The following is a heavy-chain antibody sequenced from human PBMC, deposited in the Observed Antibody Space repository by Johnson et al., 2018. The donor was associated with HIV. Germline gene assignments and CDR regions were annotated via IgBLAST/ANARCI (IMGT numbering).Heavy chain of an antibody. CDR1: GFTVRSNY. CDR2: ISGSGRSI. Sequence: QVQLVESGGGLTQPGGSLRLSCAASGFTVRSNYMSWVRQAPGKGLEWVSYISGSGRSIYYADSLKGRFSISRDNAKNSLYLQMNSRRAEDTSVYYCASRDPTHRPGVFDIWGQGKMVTVSS. CDR3: ASRDPTHRPGVFDI. D-gene: IGHD1-14*01. J-gene: IGHJ3*02. V-gene: IGHV3-11*01.